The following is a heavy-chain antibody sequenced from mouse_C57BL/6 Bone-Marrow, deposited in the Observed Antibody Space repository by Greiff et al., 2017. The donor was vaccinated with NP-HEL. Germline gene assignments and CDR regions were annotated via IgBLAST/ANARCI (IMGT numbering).Heavy chain of an antibody. Sequence: QVQLQQSGAELVRPGASVKLSCKASGYTFTDYEMHRVKQTPVHGLEWIGAIDPETCGTAYNQKFKGKATLTADKSSSTAYMELRSLTSEDSAVYYCTRNYYGSSFWYFDVWGTGTTVTVSS. J-gene: IGHJ1*03. CDR2: IDPETCGT. V-gene: IGHV1-23*01. CDR1: GYTFTDYE. CDR3: TRNYYGSSFWYFDV. D-gene: IGHD1-1*01.